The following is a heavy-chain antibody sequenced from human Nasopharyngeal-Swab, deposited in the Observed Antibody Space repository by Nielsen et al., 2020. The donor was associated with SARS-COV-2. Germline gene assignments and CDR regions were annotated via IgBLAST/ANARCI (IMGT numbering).Heavy chain of an antibody. CDR1: GFTVSSNY. Sequence: GGSLRLSCAASGFTVSSNYMSWVRQAPGKGLEWVSSISSSSSYIYYADSVKGRFTISRDNAKNSLYLQMNSLRAEDTAVYYCARDYCSSTSCYDYWGQGTLVTVSS. CDR3: ARDYCSSTSCYDY. V-gene: IGHV3-21*01. J-gene: IGHJ4*02. D-gene: IGHD2-2*01. CDR2: ISSSSSYI.